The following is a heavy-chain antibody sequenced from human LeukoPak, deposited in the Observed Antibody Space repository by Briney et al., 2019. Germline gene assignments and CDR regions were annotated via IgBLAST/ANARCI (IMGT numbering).Heavy chain of an antibody. D-gene: IGHD3-10*01. CDR1: GFTFSSYA. CDR3: PGYYGSGSHGAFDI. CDR2: ISYDGSNK. V-gene: IGHV3-30*04. J-gene: IGHJ3*02. Sequence: GRSLRLSCAASGFTFSSYAMHWVRQAPGKGLEWVAVISYDGSNKYYADSVKGRFTISRDNSKNTLYLQMNSLRTEDTAAYYCPGYYGSGSHGAFDIWGQGTMVTVSS.